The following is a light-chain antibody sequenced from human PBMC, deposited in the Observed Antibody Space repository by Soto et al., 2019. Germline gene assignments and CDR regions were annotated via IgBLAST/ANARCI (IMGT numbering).Light chain of an antibody. CDR3: CSYTTTSTPFV. J-gene: IGLJ1*01. CDR1: SSDIGGYNY. V-gene: IGLV2-14*01. Sequence: QSVLTQPASVSGSPGQSITISCTGTSSDIGGYNYVSWDQQHPGKAPKLMISEVTNRPSGVSNRFSGSKSGNTASLTISGLQTEDEADYYCCSYTTTSTPFVFGTGTKLTVL. CDR2: EVT.